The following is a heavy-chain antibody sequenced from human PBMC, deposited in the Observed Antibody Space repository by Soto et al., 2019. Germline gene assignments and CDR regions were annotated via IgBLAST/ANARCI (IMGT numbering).Heavy chain of an antibody. V-gene: IGHV1-46*03. CDR1: GYMFTYYY. Sequence: GASVKGSCKASGYMFTYYYIHWVRQGPGQGLEWMGIINPNGGTTTYAQNFQGRVTMTRDTSTSTVYMELTSLTSEDMAIYYCVIFPYSSGPLYLLYFRGQGSPVTGSA. CDR3: VIFPYSSGPLYLLYF. D-gene: IGHD6-13*01. J-gene: IGHJ1*01. CDR2: INPNGGTT.